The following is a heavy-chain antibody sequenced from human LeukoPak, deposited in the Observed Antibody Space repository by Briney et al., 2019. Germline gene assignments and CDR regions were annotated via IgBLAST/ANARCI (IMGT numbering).Heavy chain of an antibody. CDR1: GYTFTSYY. J-gene: IGHJ4*02. D-gene: IGHD6-19*01. CDR3: ARGGPYSSGWSRGDY. Sequence: ASVRVSFKASGYTFTSYYMHWGRQAPGQGLEWMGLINPSGGSTSYAQKFQGRVTITRDTSTSTVYMELSSLRSEDTAVYYCARGGPYSSGWSRGDYWGQGTLVTVSS. V-gene: IGHV1-46*01. CDR2: INPSGGST.